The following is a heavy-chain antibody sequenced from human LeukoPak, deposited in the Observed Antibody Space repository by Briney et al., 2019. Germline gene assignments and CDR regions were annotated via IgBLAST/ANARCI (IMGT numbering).Heavy chain of an antibody. J-gene: IGHJ4*02. D-gene: IGHD6-13*01. V-gene: IGHV1-69*01. CDR3: ASGYSSSWKVDYYFDY. Sequence: SVKVSCTASGGTFSSYAISWVRQAPGQGLEWMGGIIPIFGTANYAQKFQGRVTITADESTSTAYMELSSLRSEDTAVYYCASGYSSSWKVDYYFDYWGQGTLVTVSS. CDR2: IIPIFGTA. CDR1: GGTFSSYA.